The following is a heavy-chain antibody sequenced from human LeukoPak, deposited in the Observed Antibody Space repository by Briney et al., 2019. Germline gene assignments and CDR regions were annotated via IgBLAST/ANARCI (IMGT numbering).Heavy chain of an antibody. D-gene: IGHD3-16*02. CDR1: GFTFSSYW. V-gene: IGHV3-74*01. CDR2: INSDGSST. J-gene: IGHJ5*02. CDR3: AIVPRLSNWFDL. Sequence: GGSLRLSCAVSGFTFSSYWMHWVRQAPGKGLVWVSRINSDGSSTSYADSVKGRFTISRDNAKNTLYLQMNSLRAEDTSVYYCAIVPRLSNWFDLWGQGTLVTVSS.